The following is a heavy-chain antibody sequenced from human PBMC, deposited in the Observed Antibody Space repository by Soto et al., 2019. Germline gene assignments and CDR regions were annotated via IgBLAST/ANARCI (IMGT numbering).Heavy chain of an antibody. CDR3: TRDLLGVRAFDI. Sequence: EVQLVESGGDLVQPGRSLRLSCTTSGFTFGDYAVSWLRQAPGKGLEWVSFIRSKVSGGTAEYAASVKGRFTISRDDSKSIAYLQMNILKIEDTAVYCTRDLLGVRAFDIWGQGTMVTVSS. D-gene: IGHD3-16*01. J-gene: IGHJ3*02. CDR1: GFTFGDYA. CDR2: IRSKVSGGTA. V-gene: IGHV3-49*03.